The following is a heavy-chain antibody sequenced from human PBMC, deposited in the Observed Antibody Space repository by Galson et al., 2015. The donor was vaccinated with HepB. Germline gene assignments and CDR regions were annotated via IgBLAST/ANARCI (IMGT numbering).Heavy chain of an antibody. CDR1: GFTFSSYA. D-gene: IGHD3-10*01. CDR3: AKDKVLVRGIKLDY. Sequence: SLRLSCAASGFTFSSYAMSWVRQAPGKGLEWVSGISGSGGSTYYADSVKGRFTISRDNSKNTLYLQMNSLRAEDTAVYYCAKDKVLVRGIKLDYWGQGILVTVSS. J-gene: IGHJ4*02. CDR2: ISGSGGST. V-gene: IGHV3-23*01.